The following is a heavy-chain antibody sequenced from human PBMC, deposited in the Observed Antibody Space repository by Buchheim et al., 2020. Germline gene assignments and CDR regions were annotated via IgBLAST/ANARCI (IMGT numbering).Heavy chain of an antibody. CDR2: ISYGGSA. Sequence: QLPLQESGPGLVKPSATLSLSCTVSGGSVSSSTYYWGWIRQPPGKGLEWIGSISYGGSAYYNPSLKNRVTIFVDTYKNQFSLNLSSVTAADTAVYYCARQGGSGRSLDYWGQGTL. CDR3: ARQGGSGRSLDY. V-gene: IGHV4-39*01. D-gene: IGHD2-15*01. J-gene: IGHJ4*02. CDR1: GGSVSSSTYY.